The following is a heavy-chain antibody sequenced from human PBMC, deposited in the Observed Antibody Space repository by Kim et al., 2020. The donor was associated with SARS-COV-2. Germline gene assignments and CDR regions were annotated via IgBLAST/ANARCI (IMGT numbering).Heavy chain of an antibody. J-gene: IGHJ6*02. CDR2: IWYDGSNK. Sequence: GGSLRLSCAASGFTFSSYGMHWVRQAPGKGLEWVAVIWYDGSNKYYADSVKGRFTISRDNSKNTLYLQMNSLRAEDTAVYYCAKECGEYHLLRYFDWLLWAGGMDVWGQGTAVTVPS. CDR3: AKECGEYHLLRYFDWLLWAGGMDV. CDR1: GFTFSSYG. D-gene: IGHD3-9*01. V-gene: IGHV3-33*06.